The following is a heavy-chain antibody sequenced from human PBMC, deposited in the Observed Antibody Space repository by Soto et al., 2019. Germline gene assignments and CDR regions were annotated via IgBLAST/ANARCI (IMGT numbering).Heavy chain of an antibody. V-gene: IGHV4-59*01. CDR1: GGSISSYY. Sequence: QVQLQESGPGLVKPSETLSLTCTVSGGSISSYYWSWIRQPPGKGLEWIGFIFYSGSTSYNPSLTSRVTISIDTSEYQFSLKLNSVTAADRAVYYCASMIGDPVLSFDSWGQGTLVAVSS. J-gene: IGHJ5*01. CDR2: IFYSGST. D-gene: IGHD3-10*02. CDR3: ASMIGDPVLSFDS.